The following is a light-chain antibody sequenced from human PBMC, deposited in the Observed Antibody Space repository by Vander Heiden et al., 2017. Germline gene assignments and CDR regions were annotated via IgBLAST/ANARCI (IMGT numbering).Light chain of an antibody. Sequence: QSVLTQQPSVSEAPRQRVTISCSGSSSNIGNNAVNWYHQLPGKAPKLLIYYDDLLPSGVSDRFSGSKSGTSASLAISGLQSEDEADYYCAAWDDSLNGYVFGTGTKVTVL. J-gene: IGLJ1*01. CDR2: YDD. CDR3: AAWDDSLNGYV. V-gene: IGLV1-36*01. CDR1: SSNIGNNA.